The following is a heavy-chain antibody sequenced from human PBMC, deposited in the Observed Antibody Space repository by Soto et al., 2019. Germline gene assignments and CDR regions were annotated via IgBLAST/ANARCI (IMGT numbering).Heavy chain of an antibody. CDR2: ISAYNGNT. J-gene: IGHJ3*02. Sequence: GASVKVSCKASGGTFSSYGISWVRQAPGQGLEWMGWISAYNGNTNYAQKLQGRVTMTTDTSTSTAYMELRSLRSDDTAVYYCARDRGHTPWGAFDIWGQGTMVTVSS. D-gene: IGHD3-16*01. CDR3: ARDRGHTPWGAFDI. CDR1: GGTFSSYG. V-gene: IGHV1-18*01.